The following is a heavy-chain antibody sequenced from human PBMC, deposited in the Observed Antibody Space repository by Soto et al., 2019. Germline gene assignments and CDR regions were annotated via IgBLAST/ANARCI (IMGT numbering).Heavy chain of an antibody. CDR1: GFPFNNYA. D-gene: IGHD3-16*01. J-gene: IGHJ6*02. Sequence: QVQLVESGGGVVQPGTSLRLSCAASGFPFNNYAMHWVRQRPGKGLDWVAVISYDGSNSYYSDSVQGRFTVSRDRSKNTLSLQMHSLRVEDTAVYYCAKGILSATFAPYAMDVWGQGTTVTVSS. V-gene: IGHV3-30*18. CDR3: AKGILSATFAPYAMDV. CDR2: ISYDGSNS.